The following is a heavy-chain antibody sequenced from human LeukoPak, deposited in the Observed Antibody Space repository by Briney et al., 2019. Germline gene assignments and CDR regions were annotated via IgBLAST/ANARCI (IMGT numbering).Heavy chain of an antibody. CDR3: ARRRSSWYPLDY. CDR2: IRYDGSKK. Sequence: TGGSLRLSCAASGFIFSSYGMHWVRQAPGKGLEWVAFIRYDGSKKYYADSVKGRFTISRDNSKNTLYLQMNSLRAEDTAVYYCARRRSSWYPLDYWGQGTLVTVSS. CDR1: GFIFSSYG. D-gene: IGHD6-13*01. V-gene: IGHV3-30*02. J-gene: IGHJ4*02.